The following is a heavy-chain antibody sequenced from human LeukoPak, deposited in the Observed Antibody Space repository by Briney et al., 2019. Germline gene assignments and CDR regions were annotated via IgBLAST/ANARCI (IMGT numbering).Heavy chain of an antibody. CDR1: GGSISSGSYY. V-gene: IGHV4-61*02. J-gene: IGHJ4*02. CDR2: IYTSGST. D-gene: IGHD4-23*01. CDR3: ARGYGGKPDY. Sequence: SETLSLTCTVSGGSISSGSYYWSWIRQPAGKGLEWIGRIYTSGSTNYNPSLKSQATISVDTSKNQFSLKLSSVTAADTAVYYCARGYGGKPDYWGQGTLVTVSS.